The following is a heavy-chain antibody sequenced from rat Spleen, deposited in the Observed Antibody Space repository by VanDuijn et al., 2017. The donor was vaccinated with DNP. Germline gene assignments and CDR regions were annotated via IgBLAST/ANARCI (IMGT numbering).Heavy chain of an antibody. J-gene: IGHJ4*01. Sequence: EVQLVESGGGLVQPGRSMKLSCAASGFTFSDYYMAWVRQAPKKGLEWVASISYEGSSTYYGDSVKGRFTISRDNAKSTLYLQMDSLRSEDTATYYCARLPQLLYVMDAWGQGASVTVSS. V-gene: IGHV5-22*01. D-gene: IGHD1-10*01. CDR2: ISYEGSST. CDR1: GFTFSDYY. CDR3: ARLPQLLYVMDA.